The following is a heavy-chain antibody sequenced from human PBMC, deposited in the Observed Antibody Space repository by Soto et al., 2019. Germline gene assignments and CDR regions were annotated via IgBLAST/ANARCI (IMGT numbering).Heavy chain of an antibody. CDR3: ARRGIGAAHGMDV. Sequence: SETLSLTCTVSGGSISSSSYYWGWIRQPPGKGLEWIGSIYYSGSTYYNPSLKSRVTISVDTSKNQFSLKLSSGTAADTAVYYCARRGIGAAHGMDVWGQGTTVTVSS. V-gene: IGHV4-39*01. CDR1: GGSISSSSYY. D-gene: IGHD6-13*01. J-gene: IGHJ6*02. CDR2: IYYSGST.